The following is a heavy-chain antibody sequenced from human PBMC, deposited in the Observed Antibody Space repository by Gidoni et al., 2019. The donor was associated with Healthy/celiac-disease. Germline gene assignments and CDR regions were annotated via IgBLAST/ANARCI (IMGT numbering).Heavy chain of an antibody. V-gene: IGHV3-11*06. D-gene: IGHD1-26*01. Sequence: QVQLVESGGGLVKPGGSLRLSCAASGFTFSDYYMSWIRQAPGKGLEWCSYISSSSSYTNYADSVKGRFTISRDNAKNSLYLQMNSLRAEDTAVYYCIWVLGSYLRDYFDYWGQGTLVTVSS. CDR2: ISSSSSYT. CDR3: IWVLGSYLRDYFDY. J-gene: IGHJ4*02. CDR1: GFTFSDYY.